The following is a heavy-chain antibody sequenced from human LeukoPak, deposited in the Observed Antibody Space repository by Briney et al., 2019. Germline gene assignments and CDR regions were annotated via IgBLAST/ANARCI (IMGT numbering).Heavy chain of an antibody. V-gene: IGHV1-18*01. CDR3: ARQREMWGDFDY. D-gene: IGHD3-16*01. CDR2: ISAYNGNT. Sequence: ASVKVSCKSSGYTFTSYGISWVRQAPGQGLEWMGWISAYNGNTNYAQKLQGRVTMTTDTSTSTAYMELRSLRSDDTAVYYCARQREMWGDFDYWGQGTLVTVSS. CDR1: GYTFTSYG. J-gene: IGHJ4*02.